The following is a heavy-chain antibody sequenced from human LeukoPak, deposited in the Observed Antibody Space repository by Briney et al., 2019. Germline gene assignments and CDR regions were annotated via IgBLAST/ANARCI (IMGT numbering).Heavy chain of an antibody. CDR1: GGSICSGGYY. D-gene: IGHD6-13*01. CDR3: AADSSSWLDY. CDR2: IYYSGST. J-gene: IGHJ4*02. V-gene: IGHV4-31*03. Sequence: PSETLSLTCTVSGGSICSGGYYWSWIRQHPGKGLEWIGYIYYSGSTYYNPSLKSRVTISVDTSKNQFSLKLSSVTAADTAVYYCAADSSSWLDYWGQGTLVTVSS.